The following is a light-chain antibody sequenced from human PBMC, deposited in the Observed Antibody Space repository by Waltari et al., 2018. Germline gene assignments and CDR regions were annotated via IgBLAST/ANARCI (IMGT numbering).Light chain of an antibody. CDR1: QSIGTW. J-gene: IGKJ2*01. CDR2: KAS. V-gene: IGKV1-5*03. Sequence: DIQMTQSPSTLSASVGDRVTITCRASQSIGTWLAWYQQKPGKAPDLLIYKASNLESGAPSRFSGVGSGTEFTLIITSLQPDDSATYYCQHYNGYSTFGQGTKL. CDR3: QHYNGYST.